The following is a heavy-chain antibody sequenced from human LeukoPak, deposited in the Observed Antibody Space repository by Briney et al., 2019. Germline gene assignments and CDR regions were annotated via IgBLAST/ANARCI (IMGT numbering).Heavy chain of an antibody. CDR1: GGSFRDYC. V-gene: IGHV1-69*13. D-gene: IGHD5-18*01. Sequence: SVKVSCKASGGSFRDYCISWVRQAPGQGLEWMGGIIPVFGTSNYAQKFQGRVTITADESTSTAYMELSSLRSEDTAVYYCARSGYSYGADAVDIWGQGTMVTVSS. CDR2: IIPVFGTS. J-gene: IGHJ3*02. CDR3: ARSGYSYGADAVDI.